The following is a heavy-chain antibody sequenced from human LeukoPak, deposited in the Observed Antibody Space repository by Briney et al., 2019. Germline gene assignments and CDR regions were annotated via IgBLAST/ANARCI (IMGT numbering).Heavy chain of an antibody. CDR2: IYYSGNT. D-gene: IGHD2-2*01. Sequence: SETLSITCTVSDVSISTSGYFWGWIRQPPGKGLEWIGGIYYSGNTYFNPSLRSRVTISVDTSKNQFSLKLSSVTAADTAIYYCARHIHGSRYCISTSCYSADYWGQGTLVTVSS. CDR3: ARHIHGSRYCISTSCYSADY. V-gene: IGHV4-39*01. CDR1: DVSISTSGYF. J-gene: IGHJ4*02.